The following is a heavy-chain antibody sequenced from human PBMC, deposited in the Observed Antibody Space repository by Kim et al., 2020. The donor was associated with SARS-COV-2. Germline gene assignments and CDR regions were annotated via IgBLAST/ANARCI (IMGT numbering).Heavy chain of an antibody. V-gene: IGHV4-4*07. J-gene: IGHJ4*02. Sequence: YNPSLKSRVTMSVDTSKNQFSLKLSSVTAADTAVYYCARDSIAVAGPLDYWGQGTLVTVSS. CDR3: ARDSIAVAGPLDY. D-gene: IGHD6-19*01.